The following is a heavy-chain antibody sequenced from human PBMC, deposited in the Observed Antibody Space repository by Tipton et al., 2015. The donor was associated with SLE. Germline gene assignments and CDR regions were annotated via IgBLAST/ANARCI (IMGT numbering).Heavy chain of an antibody. CDR3: AKDRYDFWSGYQSPLDY. D-gene: IGHD3-3*01. V-gene: IGHV3-30*02. J-gene: IGHJ4*02. Sequence: SGFTFSTYGMHWVRQAPGKGLEWVAFIRYDGSNKYYADSVKGRFTISRDNSKNTLYLQMSSLRPEDTAVYYCAKDRYDFWSGYQSPLDYWGQGTLVTVSS. CDR2: IRYDGSNK. CDR1: GFTFSTYG.